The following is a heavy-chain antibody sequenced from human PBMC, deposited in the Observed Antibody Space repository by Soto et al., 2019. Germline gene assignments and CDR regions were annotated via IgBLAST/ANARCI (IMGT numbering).Heavy chain of an antibody. J-gene: IGHJ4*02. CDR3: ARWGTTGGFDL. CDR2: TSYDGNNK. D-gene: IGHD3-16*01. Sequence: QLQLVESGGGVVQPGTSLRLSCAASGFRFKSFVMHWVRQAPGKGLDWVAFTSYDGNNKDYGDSVKGRFTVSRHNSQNTLHLQMDFLRPEDTALYYCARWGTTGGFDLWGQGTLVSVSS. CDR1: GFRFKSFV. V-gene: IGHV3-30*19.